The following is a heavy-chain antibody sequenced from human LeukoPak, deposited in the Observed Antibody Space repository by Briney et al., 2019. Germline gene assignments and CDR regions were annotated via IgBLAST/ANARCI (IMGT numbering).Heavy chain of an antibody. CDR1: GVTFSSYW. CDR2: TDRDGRVK. V-gene: IGHV3-7*01. Sequence: GVSDRLSCTASGVTFSSYWMTWVRQAPGQGLEWVANTDRDGRVKHYSDSVRGGFTILKDKAKSSLYLQMNSLRAEDTAVYYCARDQDIILNSRNFDCLDYWGQGTLVTVPS. CDR3: ARDQDIILNSRNFDCLDY. J-gene: IGHJ4*02. D-gene: IGHD3-9*01.